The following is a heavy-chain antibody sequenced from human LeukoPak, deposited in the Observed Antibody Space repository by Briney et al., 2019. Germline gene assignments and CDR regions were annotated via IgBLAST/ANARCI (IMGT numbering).Heavy chain of an antibody. CDR3: ARHWYSSGWVFDY. CDR1: GGSISSYY. CDR2: VYYSGST. D-gene: IGHD6-19*01. J-gene: IGHJ4*02. V-gene: IGHV4-59*08. Sequence: SETLSLTCTVSGGSISSYYWSWIRQPPGKGLEWIGYVYYSGSTNYNPSLESRVTISLDTSKNQFSLKLSSVTAADTAVYYCARHWYSSGWVFDYWGQGTLVTVSS.